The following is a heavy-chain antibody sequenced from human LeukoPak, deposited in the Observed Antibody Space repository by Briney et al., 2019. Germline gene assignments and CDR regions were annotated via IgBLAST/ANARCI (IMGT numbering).Heavy chain of an antibody. CDR2: IYHSGST. CDR1: GDSISTYY. V-gene: IGHV4-59*04. Sequence: SETLSLTCPVSGDSISTYYWSWIRQPPGKGLEWIGYIYHSGSTYYNPSLKSRVTISVDRSKNQFSLKLSSVTAADTAVYYCRAGGGSFDIWGQGTMVTVSS. J-gene: IGHJ3*02. CDR3: RAGGGSFDI. D-gene: IGHD6-25*01.